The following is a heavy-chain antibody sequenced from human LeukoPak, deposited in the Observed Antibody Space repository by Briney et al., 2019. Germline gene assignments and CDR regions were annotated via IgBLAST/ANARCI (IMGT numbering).Heavy chain of an antibody. D-gene: IGHD3-22*01. CDR2: IYYSGST. CDR1: GGSISSYY. V-gene: IGHV4-59*01. J-gene: IGHJ4*02. CDR3: AKRLYDSLAYDY. Sequence: SETLSLTCTVSGGSISSYYWSWIRQPPGKGLEWIGYIYYSGSTNYNPSLKSRVTISVDTSKNQFSLKLSSVTAADTAIYYCAKRLYDSLAYDYWGQGTLVTVSS.